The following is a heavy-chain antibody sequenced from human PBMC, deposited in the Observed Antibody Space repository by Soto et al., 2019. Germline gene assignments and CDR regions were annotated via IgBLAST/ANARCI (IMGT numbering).Heavy chain of an antibody. V-gene: IGHV4-59*01. CDR2: IYYSGST. J-gene: IGHJ5*02. Sequence: SETLSLTCTVSGGSISSYYCSWIRQPPGKGLEWIGYIYYSGSTNYNPSLKSRVTISVDTSKNQFSLKLSSVTAADTAVYYCARDQESWSDPWGKGTLVTVSS. CDR1: GGSISSYY. CDR3: ARDQESWSDP.